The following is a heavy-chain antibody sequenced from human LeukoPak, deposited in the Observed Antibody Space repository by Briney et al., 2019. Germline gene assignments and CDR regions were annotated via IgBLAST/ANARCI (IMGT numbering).Heavy chain of an antibody. CDR2: INSDGSST. CDR1: GFTFSSYW. J-gene: IGHJ4*02. CDR3: ARASYWSRIDY. Sequence: QAGGSLRLSCAASGFTFSSYWMHWVRQAPGKGLVWVSRINSDGSSTNYADSVKGRFTISRDNAKNTPYLQMNSLRAEDTAVYYCARASYWSRIDYWGQGTLVTVSS. V-gene: IGHV3-74*01. D-gene: IGHD1-26*01.